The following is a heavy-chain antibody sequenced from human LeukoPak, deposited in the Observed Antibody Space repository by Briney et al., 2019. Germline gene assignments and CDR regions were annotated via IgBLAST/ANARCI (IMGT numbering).Heavy chain of an antibody. Sequence: PSVKVSCKASGYTFTSYYMHWVRQAPGQGLEWMGIINPSGGSTSYAQKFQGRVTMTRDTSTSTVYMELSSLRSEDTAVYYCARDQGGAYYYDSSGSYNWFDPWGQGTLVTVSS. V-gene: IGHV1-46*01. D-gene: IGHD3-22*01. CDR1: GYTFTSYY. CDR3: ARDQGGAYYYDSSGSYNWFDP. J-gene: IGHJ5*02. CDR2: INPSGGST.